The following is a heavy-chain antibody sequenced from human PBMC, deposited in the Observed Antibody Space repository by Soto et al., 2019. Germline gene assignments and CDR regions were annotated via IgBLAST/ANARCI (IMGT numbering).Heavy chain of an antibody. Sequence: ASVKVSCKASGGTFSSYAISWVRQAPGQGLEWMGGIIPIFGTANYAQKFQGRVTITADKSTSTAYMELSSLRSEDTAVYYFARDQVNDFWSGYPVSNYYYGMDVWGQGTTVTVSS. CDR3: ARDQVNDFWSGYPVSNYYYGMDV. D-gene: IGHD3-3*01. V-gene: IGHV1-69*06. CDR2: IIPIFGTA. CDR1: GGTFSSYA. J-gene: IGHJ6*02.